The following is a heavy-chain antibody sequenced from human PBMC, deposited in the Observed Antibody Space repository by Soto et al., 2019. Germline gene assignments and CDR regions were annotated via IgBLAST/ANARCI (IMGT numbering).Heavy chain of an antibody. Sequence: SQTLSLPCAISGDTVSTNTAAWNWIRQSPSRGLEWLGRIYYKSRWYNDYSESLKSRIAIIPDTSRNQFSLQLNSVIPEDTAVYYCARDWGYDPDPTYYYGMDVWGQGTKVTSP. CDR2: IYYKSRWYN. J-gene: IGHJ6*02. D-gene: IGHD5-12*01. CDR3: ARDWGYDPDPTYYYGMDV. CDR1: GDTVSTNTAA. V-gene: IGHV6-1*01.